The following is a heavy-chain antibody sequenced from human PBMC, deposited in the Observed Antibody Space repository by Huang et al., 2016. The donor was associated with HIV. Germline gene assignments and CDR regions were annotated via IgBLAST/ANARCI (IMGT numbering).Heavy chain of an antibody. CDR1: GGSLSGYY. V-gene: IGHV4-34*02. CDR3: ARDATKNPRGWFDP. Sequence: QVHLQQWGAGLLKSAETLSLTCAVYGGSLSGYYWSWLRPTPGKGLEWIGEINHLCIPNYIPSLKIRVSISLDGSKKQFSLKLRSISDADTAVYFCARDATKNPRGWFDPWGQGTLVTVSS. D-gene: IGHD3-10*01. CDR2: INHLCIP. J-gene: IGHJ5*02.